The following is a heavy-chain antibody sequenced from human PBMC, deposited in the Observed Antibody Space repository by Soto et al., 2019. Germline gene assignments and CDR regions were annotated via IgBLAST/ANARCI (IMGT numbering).Heavy chain of an antibody. CDR3: ASGHDAYRVRS. Sequence: QVQLQESGPGLVKPSQTLSLTCTVSGGSISSGGTGSYWTWIRQLPGKGLEWIGYIYYTGNTYYNPYLKSRPTVSIDTSENQFSLKLTSVTAADTAVYFCASGHDAYRVRSWGQGTLVTVSS. CDR2: IYYTGNT. CDR1: GGSISSGGTGSY. V-gene: IGHV4-31*03. J-gene: IGHJ5*02. D-gene: IGHD4-4*01.